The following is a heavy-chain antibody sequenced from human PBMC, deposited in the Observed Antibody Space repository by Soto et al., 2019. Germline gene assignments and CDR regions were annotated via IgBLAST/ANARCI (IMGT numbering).Heavy chain of an antibody. V-gene: IGHV3-7*01. CDR1: GFTFSNYW. CDR2: MKQDGSEK. J-gene: IGHJ6*02. Sequence: EVQLVESGGGLVQPGGSLRLSCAAAGFTFSNYWMSWVRQTPGKRLEWVANMKQDGSEKYYVDSVKGRFTISRDNAKNSLYLQMNSLRAEDTAVYYCARDGYDILTGYHIGGMDVWGQGTTVTVSS. CDR3: ARDGYDILTGYHIGGMDV. D-gene: IGHD3-9*01.